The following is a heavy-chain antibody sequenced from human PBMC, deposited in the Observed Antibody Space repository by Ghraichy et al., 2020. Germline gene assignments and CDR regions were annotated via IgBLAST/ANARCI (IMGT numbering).Heavy chain of an antibody. CDR1: GFTFSSYA. V-gene: IGHV3-64D*06. Sequence: GESLNISCSASGFTFSSYAMHWVRQAPGKGLEYVSAISSNGGSTYYADSVKGRFTISRDNSKNTLYLQMSSLRAEDTAVYYCVKENQGSDPIDYWGQGTLVTVSS. J-gene: IGHJ4*02. CDR3: VKENQGSDPIDY. CDR2: ISSNGGST.